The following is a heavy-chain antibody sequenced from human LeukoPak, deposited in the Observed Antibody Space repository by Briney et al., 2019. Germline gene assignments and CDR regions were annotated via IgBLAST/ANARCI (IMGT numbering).Heavy chain of an antibody. CDR3: ARDIVVVPAAYYYYYMDV. D-gene: IGHD2-2*01. J-gene: IGHJ6*03. CDR1: GYTFTSYY. Sequence: ASVKVSCKASGYTFTSYYMHWVRQAPGQGLEWMGWISAYNGNTNYAQKLQGRVTMTTDTSTSTAYMELRSLRSDDTAVYYCARDIVVVPAAYYYYYMDVWGKGTTVTISS. CDR2: ISAYNGNT. V-gene: IGHV1-18*04.